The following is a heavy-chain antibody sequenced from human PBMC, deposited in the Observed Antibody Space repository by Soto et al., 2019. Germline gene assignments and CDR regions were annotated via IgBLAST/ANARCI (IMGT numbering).Heavy chain of an antibody. CDR1: GFTFSNFH. D-gene: IGHD3-22*01. Sequence: VQLVESGGGLVQPGGSLRLSCGASGFTFSNFHMNWVRKAPGKGLEWVSYISSSGSTTYYADSVKGRFTISRDNARNSLFLQMRSLRDEDTAVYYCARDAFDYDTTGYHSDYWGQGTLVTVSS. J-gene: IGHJ4*02. V-gene: IGHV3-48*02. CDR3: ARDAFDYDTTGYHSDY. CDR2: ISSSGSTT.